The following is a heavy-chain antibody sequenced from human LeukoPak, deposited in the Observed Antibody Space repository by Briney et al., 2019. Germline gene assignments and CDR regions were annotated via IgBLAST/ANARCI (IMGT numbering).Heavy chain of an antibody. CDR1: GGSISSGGYY. CDR3: ARGRYYGSGIGGYGMDV. D-gene: IGHD3-10*01. V-gene: IGHV4-31*03. CDR2: IYYSGST. J-gene: IGHJ6*02. Sequence: SETLSLTCTVSGGSISSGGYYWSWIRQHPGKGLEWIGYIYYSGSTYYNPSLKSRVTISVDTSKNQFSLKLSSVTAADTAVYYCARGRYYGSGIGGYGMDVWGQGTTVTVSS.